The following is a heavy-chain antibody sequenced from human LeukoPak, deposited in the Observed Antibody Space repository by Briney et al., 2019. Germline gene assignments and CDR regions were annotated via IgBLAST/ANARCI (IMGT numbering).Heavy chain of an antibody. CDR1: GDSLSSYS. V-gene: IGHV4-4*08. Sequence: SETLSLTCVVSGDSLSSYSWSWIRQPPGKGLEWIGRIYSSGSTIYNPSLKSRVTISVDTSKNQFSLKVSSVTAADTAVYYCAREGGPYRPLDYSGQGTLVTVSS. CDR3: AREGGPYRPLDY. J-gene: IGHJ4*02. CDR2: IYSSGST.